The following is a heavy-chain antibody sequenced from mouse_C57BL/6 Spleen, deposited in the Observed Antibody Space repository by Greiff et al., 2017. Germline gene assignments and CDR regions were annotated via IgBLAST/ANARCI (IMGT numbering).Heavy chain of an antibody. J-gene: IGHJ1*03. Sequence: VQLQQSGAELVRPGASVTLSCKASGYTFTDYEMHWVKQTPVHGLEWIGAIDPETGGTAYNQKFKGKAILSADKSSSTAYMELRSLTSEDSAVYYCTRGGTVVATRSFDVWGTGTTVTVSS. CDR1: GYTFTDYE. V-gene: IGHV1-15*01. CDR3: TRGGTVVATRSFDV. D-gene: IGHD1-1*01. CDR2: IDPETGGT.